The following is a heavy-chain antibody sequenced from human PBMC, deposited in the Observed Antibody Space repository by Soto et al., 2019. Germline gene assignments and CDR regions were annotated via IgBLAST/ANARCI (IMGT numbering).Heavy chain of an antibody. Sequence: SVKVSCKASGGTFSNYAISWLRQAPGQGLEWMGGLIPIFGTANYAQKFQGRVTITADESTSTAYMELTSLRSQDTAVYYCAKGVRYNWNYFDYWGQGTLVTVSS. D-gene: IGHD1-20*01. CDR2: LIPIFGTA. CDR1: GGTFSNYA. J-gene: IGHJ4*02. V-gene: IGHV1-69*13. CDR3: AKGVRYNWNYFDY.